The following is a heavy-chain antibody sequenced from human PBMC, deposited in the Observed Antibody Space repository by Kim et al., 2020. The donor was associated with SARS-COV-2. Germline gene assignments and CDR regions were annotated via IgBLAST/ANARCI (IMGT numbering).Heavy chain of an antibody. D-gene: IGHD2-21*02. CDR2: IIPIFGTA. Sequence: SVKVSCKASGGTFSSYAISWVRQAPGQGLEWMGGIIPIFGTANYAQKFQGRVTITADESTSTAYMELSSLRSEDMAVYYCARDFVYCGGDCYSPQTNWYFDLWGRGTLVTVSS. CDR3: ARDFVYCGGDCYSPQTNWYFDL. CDR1: GGTFSSYA. V-gene: IGHV1-69*13. J-gene: IGHJ2*01.